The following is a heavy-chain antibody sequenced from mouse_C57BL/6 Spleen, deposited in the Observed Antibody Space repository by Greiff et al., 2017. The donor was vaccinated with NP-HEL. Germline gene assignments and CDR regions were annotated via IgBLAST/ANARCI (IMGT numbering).Heavy chain of an antibody. D-gene: IGHD2-10*01. CDR1: GYTFTDYE. CDR3: TRGEPTYGFAY. CDR2: IDPETGGT. Sequence: QVTLKVSGAELVRPGASVTLSCKASGYTFTDYEMHWVKQTPVHGLEWIGAIDPETGGTAYNQKFKGKAILTADKSSSTAYMELRSLTSEDSAVYYCTRGEPTYGFAYWGQGTLVTVSA. J-gene: IGHJ3*01. V-gene: IGHV1-15*01.